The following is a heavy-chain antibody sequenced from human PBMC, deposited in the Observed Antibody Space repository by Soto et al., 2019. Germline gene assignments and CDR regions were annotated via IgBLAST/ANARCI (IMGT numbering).Heavy chain of an antibody. CDR2: ISGSGGST. CDR3: AKDLGITMVRGVRSYYGMDV. CDR1: GFTFSSYA. J-gene: IGHJ6*02. Sequence: LRLSCAASGFTFSSYAMSWVRQAPGKGLEWVSAISGSGGSTYYADSVKGRFTISRDNSKNTLYLQMNSLRAEDTAVYYCAKDLGITMVRGVRSYYGMDVWGQGTTVTVS. V-gene: IGHV3-23*01. D-gene: IGHD3-10*01.